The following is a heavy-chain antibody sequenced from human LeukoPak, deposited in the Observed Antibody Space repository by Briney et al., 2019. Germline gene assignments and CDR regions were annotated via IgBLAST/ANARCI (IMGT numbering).Heavy chain of an antibody. Sequence: GGSLRLSCAVSGFTFSTSGMHWVRQAPGKGLEWVAFIRYDGSSKYFADSVKGRFTISRDNSKDTLYLQMNSLRAEDTAVYYCAKGLTFGFDYWGQGTLVTVSS. J-gene: IGHJ4*02. D-gene: IGHD3-16*01. CDR2: IRYDGSSK. V-gene: IGHV3-30*02. CDR1: GFTFSTSG. CDR3: AKGLTFGFDY.